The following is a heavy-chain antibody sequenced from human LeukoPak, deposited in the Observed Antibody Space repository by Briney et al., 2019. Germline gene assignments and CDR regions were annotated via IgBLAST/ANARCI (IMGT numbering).Heavy chain of an antibody. CDR3: ARDISYDSSGSILGY. J-gene: IGHJ4*02. V-gene: IGHV3-21*01. D-gene: IGHD3-22*01. Sequence: PGGSLRLSCAASGFSFSSYSIKWVRQAPGKGLEWVASISSRGNYRYYADSAKGRFTISRDNAKNSLYLQMNSLRAEDTAVYYCARDISYDSSGSILGYWGQGTRVTVSS. CDR2: ISSRGNYR. CDR1: GFSFSSYS.